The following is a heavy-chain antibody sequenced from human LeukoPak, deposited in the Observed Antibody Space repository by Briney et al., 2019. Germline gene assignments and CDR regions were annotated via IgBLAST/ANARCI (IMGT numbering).Heavy chain of an antibody. CDR1: GFTFSSYA. J-gene: IGHJ4*02. D-gene: IGHD3-22*01. CDR2: ISGSSDNT. CDR3: AKGSYYDSSGSFYFDY. V-gene: IGHV3-23*01. Sequence: GGSLRLSCAASGFTFSSYAMSWVRQAPGKGLEWVSGISGSSDNTYYADSVKGRFTISRDNSKNTLYVQVNSLGTEDTAAYYCAKGSYYDSSGSFYFDYWGQGTLVTVSS.